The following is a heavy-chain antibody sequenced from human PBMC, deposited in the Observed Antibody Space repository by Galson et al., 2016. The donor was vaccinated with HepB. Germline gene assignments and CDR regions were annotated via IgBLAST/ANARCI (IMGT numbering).Heavy chain of an antibody. CDR1: GNTLTDLS. J-gene: IGHJ4*02. CDR2: FDPEDGET. Sequence: SVKVSCKVNGNTLTDLSMHWVRQAPGKGLEWMGGFDPEDGETIYAQKFQGRVTKTEDTSTETAYMELSSLRSEDTAMYYCATGYSSGWYRRPFDYWGQGTLVTVSS. CDR3: ATGYSSGWYRRPFDY. V-gene: IGHV1-24*01. D-gene: IGHD6-19*01.